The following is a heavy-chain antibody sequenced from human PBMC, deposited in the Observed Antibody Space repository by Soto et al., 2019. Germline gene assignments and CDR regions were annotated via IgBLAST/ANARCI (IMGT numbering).Heavy chain of an antibody. CDR2: ISGSGIST. Sequence: GGSLRLSCAASGFTFSTYPMSWVRQAPGKGLEWVSGISGSGISTYYTDSVTGRFTISRDNSKNTVFLQMNSLRDEDTAVYYCVKPPVITASYYYYDMDVWGQGTTVTVSS. CDR1: GFTFSTYP. J-gene: IGHJ6*02. V-gene: IGHV3-23*01. D-gene: IGHD4-4*01. CDR3: VKPPVITASYYYYDMDV.